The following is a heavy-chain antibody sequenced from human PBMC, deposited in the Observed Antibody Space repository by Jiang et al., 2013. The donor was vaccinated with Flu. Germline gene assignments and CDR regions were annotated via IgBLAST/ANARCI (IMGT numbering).Heavy chain of an antibody. CDR3: ARGHLTREGRYRPTVVTPRFRFNYYFDY. CDR1: GYTFTSYD. Sequence: KVSCKASGYTFTSYDINWVRQATGQGLEWMGWMNPNSGNTGYAQKFQGRVTMTRNTSISTAYMELSSLRSEDTAGYYCARGHLTREGRYRPTVVTPRFRFNYYFDYWGQGTLVTVSS. D-gene: IGHD4-23*01. V-gene: IGHV1-8*01. CDR2: MNPNSGNT. J-gene: IGHJ4*02.